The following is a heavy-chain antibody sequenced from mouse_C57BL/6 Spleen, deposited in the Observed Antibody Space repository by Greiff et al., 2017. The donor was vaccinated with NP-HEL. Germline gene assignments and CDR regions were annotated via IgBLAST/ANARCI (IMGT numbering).Heavy chain of an antibody. D-gene: IGHD1-1*01. CDR1: GFNIKDYY. J-gene: IGHJ2*01. CDR3: TTFYGSFYYLDY. V-gene: IGHV14-1*01. CDR2: IDPEDGDT. Sequence: EVKLQQSGAELVRPGASVKLSCTASGFNIKDYYMHWVKQRPEQGLEWIGRIDPEDGDTEYAPKFQGKATMTADTSSNTAYLQLSSLTSEDTAVYYCTTFYGSFYYLDYWGQGTTLTVSS.